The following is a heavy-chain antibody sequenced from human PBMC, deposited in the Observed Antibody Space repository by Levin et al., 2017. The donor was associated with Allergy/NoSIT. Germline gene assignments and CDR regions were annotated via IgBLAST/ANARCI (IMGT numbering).Heavy chain of an antibody. V-gene: IGHV1-18*01. J-gene: IGHJ6*03. CDR3: ARETAGDGDYDYYMDV. Sequence: ASVKVSCKASGYTFTSYGISWVRQAPGQGLEWMGWISAYNGNTNYAQKLQGRVTMTTDTSTSTAYMELRSLRSDDTAVYYCARETAGDGDYDYYMDVWGKGTTVTVSS. CDR1: GYTFTSYG. D-gene: IGHD7-27*01. CDR2: ISAYNGNT.